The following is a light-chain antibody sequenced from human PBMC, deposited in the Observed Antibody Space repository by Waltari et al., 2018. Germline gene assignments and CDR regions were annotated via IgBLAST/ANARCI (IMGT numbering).Light chain of an antibody. CDR2: DTS. V-gene: IGKV3-20*01. J-gene: IGKJ1*01. CDR1: QNVGRS. Sequence: LSCRASQNVGRSLVWYQQKPGQAPRLLIYDTSTRATGIPDRFSGSGSGTDFSLTIARLEPEYFAVYYCQHNVRLPVTFGQGTKVEI. CDR3: QHNVRLPVT.